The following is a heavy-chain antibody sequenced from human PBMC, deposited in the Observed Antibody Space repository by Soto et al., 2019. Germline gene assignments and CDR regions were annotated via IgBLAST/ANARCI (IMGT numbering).Heavy chain of an antibody. CDR1: GFTFNTYA. J-gene: IGHJ5*02. CDR2: LSYNGRTQ. V-gene: IGHV3-30*04. CDR3: VRDSHCTTTTCPNNWLDP. Sequence: QVQLVESGGGVVQPGRSLRLSCAASGFTFNTYAFHWVRQAPGSGLEWVALLSYNGRTQFYADSVKGRFTISRDDAKHTVFLQMNSLRPEESAVYHCVRDSHCTTTTCPNNWLDPWGPGTLVTVSS. D-gene: IGHD2-2*01.